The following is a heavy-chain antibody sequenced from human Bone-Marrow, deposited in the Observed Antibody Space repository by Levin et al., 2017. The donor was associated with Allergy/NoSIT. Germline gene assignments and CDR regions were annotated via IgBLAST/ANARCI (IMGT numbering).Heavy chain of an antibody. CDR2: IYHNGNT. V-gene: IGHV4-30-4*01. Sequence: PSETLSLTCTVSGASIGSGDDYWSWIRQPPGKGLEWIGYIYHNGNTFSNPSLKSRLTMSVDTSKNQFSLRLNSVTAADTAVYYCARGYFDYDYWGQGTLVIVSS. D-gene: IGHD2/OR15-2a*01. J-gene: IGHJ4*02. CDR3: ARGYFDYDY. CDR1: GASIGSGDDY.